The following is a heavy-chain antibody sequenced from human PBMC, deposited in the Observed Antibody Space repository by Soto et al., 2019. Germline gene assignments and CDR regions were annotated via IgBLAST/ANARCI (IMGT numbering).Heavy chain of an antibody. D-gene: IGHD3-10*01. CDR1: GGSISNGAYS. CDR2: IYYSGST. J-gene: IGHJ4*02. CDR3: ARNRITGSYFDH. V-gene: IGHV4-31*03. Sequence: QVQLQESGPGLVKPSQTLSLTCSVSGGSISNGAYSWSWIRQHPGKGLEWIGYIYYSGSTYYNPSLKSRVSISVDTSKNQFSLNLNSVTAADTAVYYCARNRITGSYFDHWGQGTLVTVSS.